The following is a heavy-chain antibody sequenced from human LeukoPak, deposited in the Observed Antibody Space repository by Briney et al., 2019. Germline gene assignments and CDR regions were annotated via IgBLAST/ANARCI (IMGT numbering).Heavy chain of an antibody. D-gene: IGHD2-2*01. Sequence: PGGSLRLSCTASGFTFGDYAMSWVRQAPGKGLEWVGFIRSKAYGGTTEYAASVKGRFTISRDDSKSIAYLQMNSLKTEDTAVYYCTRYRDIVVAPAAIVDYWGQGTLVTVSS. V-gene: IGHV3-49*04. J-gene: IGHJ4*02. CDR2: IRSKAYGGTT. CDR3: TRYRDIVVAPAAIVDY. CDR1: GFTFGDYA.